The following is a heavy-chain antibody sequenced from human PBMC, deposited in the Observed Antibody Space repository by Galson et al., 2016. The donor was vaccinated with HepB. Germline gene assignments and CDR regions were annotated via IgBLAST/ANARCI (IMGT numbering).Heavy chain of an antibody. D-gene: IGHD2-21*02. Sequence: SLRLSCAASGFTFSNYAMNWVRQAPGKGLEWVSVISGSTYYADSVRGRFTISRDNSKNTLYLQMNSLRVKDTAVYYCAKESGYSDRYPYYYGMDVWGQGTTVTVSS. CDR1: GFTFSNYA. V-gene: IGHV3-23*01. CDR2: ISGST. CDR3: AKESGYSDRYPYYYGMDV. J-gene: IGHJ6*02.